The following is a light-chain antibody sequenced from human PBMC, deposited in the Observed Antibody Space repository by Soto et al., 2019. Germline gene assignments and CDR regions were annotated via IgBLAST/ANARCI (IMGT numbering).Light chain of an antibody. CDR1: QSVSSSY. Sequence: EIVLTQSPATLSVSPGESVTLSCRASQSVSSSYLAWYQQRRGQAPRLLIYDASNRATGIPARFSGSGSGTDFTLTISSLEPEDFAVYYCQQRSNWPITFGQGTRLEN. CDR3: QQRSNWPIT. CDR2: DAS. J-gene: IGKJ5*01. V-gene: IGKV3D-20*02.